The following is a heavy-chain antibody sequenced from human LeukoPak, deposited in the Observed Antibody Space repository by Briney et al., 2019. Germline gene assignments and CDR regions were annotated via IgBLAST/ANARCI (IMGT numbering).Heavy chain of an antibody. D-gene: IGHD6-6*01. CDR3: ARSSIAAREADY. V-gene: IGHV3-64*01. CDR1: GFTFSRYS. Sequence: GGSLRLSCAASGFTFSRYSMHWVRQAPGKGLEYVSAISNNGGSTYYAKSVKGRFTISRDNSKNTLYLQMGSLRAEDMAVYYCARSSIAAREADYWGQGTLVSVSS. CDR2: ISNNGGST. J-gene: IGHJ4*02.